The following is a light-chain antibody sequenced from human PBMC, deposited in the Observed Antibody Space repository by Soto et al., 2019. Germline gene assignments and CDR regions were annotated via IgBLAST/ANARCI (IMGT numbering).Light chain of an antibody. CDR1: QGVSNY. Sequence: IQLTQSPSSLSASVGDTVTITCRAGQGVSNYLAWYQQKPGQAPKLLIYAVSTLLSGVPSRFSGYGSGTDFTLATSGLQPEDSATYYCQQLKSFPNTFGQGTKLEIK. J-gene: IGKJ2*01. V-gene: IGKV1-9*01. CDR3: QQLKSFPNT. CDR2: AVS.